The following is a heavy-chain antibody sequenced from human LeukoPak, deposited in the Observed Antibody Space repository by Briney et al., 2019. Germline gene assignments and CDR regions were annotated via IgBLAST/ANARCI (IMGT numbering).Heavy chain of an antibody. J-gene: IGHJ3*02. D-gene: IGHD6-13*01. CDR1: GFTFNNYW. V-gene: IGHV3-7*01. Sequence: PGGSLRLSCAASGFTFNNYWMTWVRQAPGKGLEWVAYIKRDGSDKYYVDSVKGRFTISRDNTKNSLYLQMSSLRAEDTAVYYCVRDPLVQANSGAFDIWGQGTMVTVPS. CDR3: VRDPLVQANSGAFDI. CDR2: IKRDGSDK.